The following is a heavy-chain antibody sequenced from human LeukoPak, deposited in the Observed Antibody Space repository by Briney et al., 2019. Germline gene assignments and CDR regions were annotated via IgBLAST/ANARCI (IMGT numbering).Heavy chain of an antibody. CDR1: GFTFSNYW. CDR3: ARDNRILDAFDI. CDR2: ISSSGSTI. V-gene: IGHV3-48*04. Sequence: GGSLRLSCTASGFTFSNYWMNWVRQAPGKGLEWVSYISSSGSTIYYADSVKGRFTISRDNAKNSLYLQMNSLRAEDTAVYYCARDNRILDAFDIWGQGTMVTVSS. J-gene: IGHJ3*02. D-gene: IGHD3-3*01.